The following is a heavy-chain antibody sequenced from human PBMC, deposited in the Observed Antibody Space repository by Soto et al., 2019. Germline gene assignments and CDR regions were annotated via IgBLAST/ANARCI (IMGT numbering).Heavy chain of an antibody. CDR1: GYTFTGYY. D-gene: IGHD5-12*01. CDR3: ARVNGYDLLAFDI. J-gene: IGHJ3*02. V-gene: IGHV1-2*04. CDR2: INPNSGGT. Sequence: ASVKVSCKASGYTFTGYYMHWVRQAPGQGLEWMGWINPNSGGTNYAQKFQGWVTMTRDTSISTAYMELSRLRSDDTAVYYCARVNGYDLLAFDIWGQGTMVTVSS.